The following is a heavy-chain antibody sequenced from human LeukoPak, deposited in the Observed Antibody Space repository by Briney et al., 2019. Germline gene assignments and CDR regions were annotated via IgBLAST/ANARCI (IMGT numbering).Heavy chain of an antibody. J-gene: IGHJ4*03. D-gene: IGHD5-12*01. CDR1: GYSFASYW. CDR3: AREGGYSGSYYDY. CDR2: IHPGDSDT. Sequence: GESLKISCKGSGYSFASYWIAWVRQMPGKGLEWMGIIHPGDSDTRYSPSFQGQVTISADKSISTAYLQWSSLKASDTAMYYCAREGGYSGSYYDYWGQGTLVTVSS. V-gene: IGHV5-51*01.